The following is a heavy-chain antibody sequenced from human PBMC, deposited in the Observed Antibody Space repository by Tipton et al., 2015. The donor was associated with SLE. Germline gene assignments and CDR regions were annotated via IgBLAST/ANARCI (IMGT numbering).Heavy chain of an antibody. J-gene: IGHJ4*02. D-gene: IGHD6-6*01. CDR1: GGSIGPYY. Sequence: TLSLTCKVSGGSIGPYYWNWIRQSPGKGLEWIGYIYNSATSSGSTNYNSSLKSRVTMSVDPSRMQISLNLRSVTAADTAVYFCARVVAARLGLDFWGQGILVSVSS. V-gene: IGHV4-59*01. CDR3: ARVVAARLGLDF. CDR2: IYNSATSSGST.